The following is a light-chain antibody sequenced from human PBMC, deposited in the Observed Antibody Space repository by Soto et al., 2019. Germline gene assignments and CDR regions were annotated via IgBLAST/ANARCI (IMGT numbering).Light chain of an antibody. Sequence: QSVLTQPPSASGTPGQRVTISCSGSSSNIGSNTVNWYQQLPGTAPKLLIYGNSNRPSGVPGRFSGSKSGTSASLAISGLQAEDEADYYCQSSDSSVSGYVFGAGTKLTVL. J-gene: IGLJ1*01. CDR2: GNS. CDR3: QSSDSSVSGYV. CDR1: SSNIGSNT. V-gene: IGLV1-40*01.